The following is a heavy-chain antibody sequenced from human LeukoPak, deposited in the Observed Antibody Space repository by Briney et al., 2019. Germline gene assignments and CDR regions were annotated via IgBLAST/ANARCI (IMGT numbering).Heavy chain of an antibody. Sequence: SETLSLTCTVSGASISNYYWTWIRQPPGKGLEWIGYIYYSGSTNYNPSLKSRVTISVDTSKNQFSLKLSSVTAADTAVYYCARVTPKYRNLGSWFDPWGQGTLVTVSS. D-gene: IGHD2/OR15-2a*01. V-gene: IGHV4-59*01. J-gene: IGHJ5*02. CDR2: IYYSGST. CDR3: ARVTPKYRNLGSWFDP. CDR1: GASISNYY.